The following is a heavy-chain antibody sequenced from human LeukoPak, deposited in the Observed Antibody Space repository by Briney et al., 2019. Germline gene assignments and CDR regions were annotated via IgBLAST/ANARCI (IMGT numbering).Heavy chain of an antibody. J-gene: IGHJ4*02. CDR1: GGSISSSSYY. Sequence: SETLSLTCTVSGGSISSSSYYWGWIRQPPGKGLEWIGSIYYSGSTYYNPSLKSRVTISVDTSKNQFSLKLSSVTAADTAVYYCARGILNGDLSLIAAALPRYYFDYWGQGTLVTVSS. CDR3: ARGILNGDLSLIAAALPRYYFDY. D-gene: IGHD6-13*01. CDR2: IYYSGST. V-gene: IGHV4-39*07.